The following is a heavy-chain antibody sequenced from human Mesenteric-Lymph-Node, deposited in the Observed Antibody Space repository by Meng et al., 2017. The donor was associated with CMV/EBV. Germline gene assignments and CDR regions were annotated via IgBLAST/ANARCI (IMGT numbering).Heavy chain of an antibody. Sequence: SETLSLTCAVSGDSISSSDWRSWVRQPPGKGLEWFGEIYHSGSTNYNPSLKGRVTVSLDKSKIQFSLKLTSVTAADTAVYYCVYHYGDYSDYFYGMDVWGQGTTVTVSS. CDR1: GDSISSSDW. CDR3: VYHYGDYSDYFYGMDV. J-gene: IGHJ6*02. V-gene: IGHV4-4*02. D-gene: IGHD4-17*01. CDR2: IYHSGST.